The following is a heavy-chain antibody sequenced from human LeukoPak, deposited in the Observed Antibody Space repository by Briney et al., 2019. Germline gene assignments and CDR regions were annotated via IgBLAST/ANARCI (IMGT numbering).Heavy chain of an antibody. CDR3: AKDRIVISFGDVSKH. D-gene: IGHD3-10*01. CDR1: GFTFSNYG. CDR2: IWYDGSNK. Sequence: QPGRSLRLSCAASGFTFSNYGMHWVRQAPGKGLEWVAVIWYDGSNKFYADSVKGRFTISRDNSKNTLYLQMNNLRVEDTAVYYCAKDRIVISFGDVSKHWGQGTLVTVSS. J-gene: IGHJ1*01. V-gene: IGHV3-33*03.